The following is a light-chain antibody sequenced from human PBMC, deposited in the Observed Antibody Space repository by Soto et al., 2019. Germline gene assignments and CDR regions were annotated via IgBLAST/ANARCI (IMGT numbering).Light chain of an antibody. V-gene: IGKV1-39*01. CDR3: QQRYSTPRT. CDR1: QSISTY. J-gene: IGKJ2*02. CDR2: AAS. Sequence: DLQMTQSPSSLSASVGDRVTITCRASQSISTYLNWYQQKVGKAPKLLIYAASSLQRGVPSRFSGSGAGTDFTLTISSLQPEDFATYYCQQRYSTPRTFGQGTKLEIK.